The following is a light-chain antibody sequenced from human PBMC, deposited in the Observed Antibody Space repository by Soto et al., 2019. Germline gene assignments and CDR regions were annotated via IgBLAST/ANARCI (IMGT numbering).Light chain of an antibody. CDR2: DAS. J-gene: IGKJ1*01. CDR3: QHYNKAPWT. Sequence: IQMTQSPSSLSASVGDRVTITCRASQDIYTFLAWYQQRPGKAPELLIYDASTLQAGVPSRFSGDGFGTHFTLTISSLQPEDVATYYCQHYNKAPWTFGQGNKV. V-gene: IGKV1-27*01. CDR1: QDIYTF.